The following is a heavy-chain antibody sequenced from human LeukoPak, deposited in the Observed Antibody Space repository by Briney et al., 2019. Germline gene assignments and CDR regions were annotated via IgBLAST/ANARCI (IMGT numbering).Heavy chain of an antibody. D-gene: IGHD1-26*01. CDR2: INSNSGAR. CDR3: ARGRGGATTGFDH. V-gene: IGHV1-2*02. Sequence: ASVKVSCKASGYTFSDYCMHWVRQAPGQGLESMGWINSNSGARNYAPKFQGRVTFSRDNSISTAYMELSGLRSDDTAIYYCARGRGGATTGFDHWGQGTLVTVSS. CDR1: GYTFSDYC. J-gene: IGHJ4*02.